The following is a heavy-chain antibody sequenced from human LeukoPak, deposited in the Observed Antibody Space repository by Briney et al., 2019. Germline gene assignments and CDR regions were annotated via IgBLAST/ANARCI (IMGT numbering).Heavy chain of an antibody. Sequence: ASVKVSCKASGYTFTGYNMHWVRQAPGQGLEWMGWINPNNGGTEYAQKFQGRVTMTRDTSISTAYMELSRLRSDDTAVYYCGRDYYDSSGDGAFDIWGQGTMITVSS. D-gene: IGHD3-22*01. CDR2: INPNNGGT. CDR1: GYTFTGYN. V-gene: IGHV1-2*02. J-gene: IGHJ3*02. CDR3: GRDYYDSSGDGAFDI.